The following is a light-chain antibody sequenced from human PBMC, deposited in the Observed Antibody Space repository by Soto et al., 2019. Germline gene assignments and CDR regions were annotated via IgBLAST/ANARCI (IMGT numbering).Light chain of an antibody. V-gene: IGKV1-39*01. CDR3: QQSHSAPRT. J-gene: IGKJ3*01. Sequence: DIQMTQSPSSLSASVGDRVTITCRASQSISSYLNWYQQKPGKAPKLLIYTASSLQSGVPSRFSGSGSGTDFTLTISSLQPEDVATYYCQQSHSAPRTFGPGTKVDI. CDR1: QSISSY. CDR2: TAS.